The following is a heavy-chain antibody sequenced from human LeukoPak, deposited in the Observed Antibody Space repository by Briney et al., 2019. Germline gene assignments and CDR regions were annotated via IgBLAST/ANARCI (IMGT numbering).Heavy chain of an antibody. CDR1: GFTFSSYW. J-gene: IGHJ4*02. V-gene: IGHV3-74*03. CDR3: ARGGGIYGLWDC. D-gene: IGHD1-26*01. CDR2: IYSDGSSY. Sequence: GGSLRLSCAASGFTFSSYWMHWVRQAPGKGLVWVSRIYSDGSSYTADSVKGRFTISRDNAKDTLYLQMNSLRVEDTAVYYCARGGGIYGLWDCWGQGTLVTVSS.